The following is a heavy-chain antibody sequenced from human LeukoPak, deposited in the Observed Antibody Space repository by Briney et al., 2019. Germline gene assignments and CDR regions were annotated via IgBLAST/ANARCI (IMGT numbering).Heavy chain of an antibody. D-gene: IGHD3-10*01. J-gene: IGHJ5*02. Sequence: GGSLRLSRAASGFTFSSYAMSWVRQAPGKGLEWVSAISGSGGSTYYADSVKGRFTISRDNSKNTLYLQMNSLRAEDTAVYYCAKHKVVRGVMFRWFDPWGQGTLVTVSS. CDR2: ISGSGGST. CDR1: GFTFSSYA. CDR3: AKHKVVRGVMFRWFDP. V-gene: IGHV3-23*01.